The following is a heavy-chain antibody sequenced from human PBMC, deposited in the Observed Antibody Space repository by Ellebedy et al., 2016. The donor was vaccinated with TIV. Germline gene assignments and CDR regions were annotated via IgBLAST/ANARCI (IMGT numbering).Heavy chain of an antibody. CDR1: GFTVSSNH. V-gene: IGHV3-66*01. J-gene: IGHJ4*02. CDR2: IYSGGST. Sequence: GESLKISCAASGFTVSSNHMSWVRQAPGKGLEWVSVIYSGGSTYYADSVKGRFTISRDNSKNTLYLQMNSLRVEDTAVYYCARDHRYAFDYWGQGTLVTVSS. CDR3: ARDHRYAFDY. D-gene: IGHD5-12*01.